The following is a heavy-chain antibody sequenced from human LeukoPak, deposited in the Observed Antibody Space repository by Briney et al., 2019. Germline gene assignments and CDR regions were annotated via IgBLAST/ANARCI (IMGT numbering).Heavy chain of an antibody. CDR2: INTNTGNP. V-gene: IGHV7-4-1*02. D-gene: IGHD6-13*01. CDR3: ARAGAAGILQYYFDY. CDR1: GYTFTSYA. J-gene: IGHJ4*02. Sequence: ASVKVSCKASGYTFTSYAMHWVRQAPGQGLEWMGWINTNTGNPTYAQGFTGRFVFSLDTSVSTAYLQISSLKAEDTAVYYCARAGAAGILQYYFDYWGQGTLVTVSS.